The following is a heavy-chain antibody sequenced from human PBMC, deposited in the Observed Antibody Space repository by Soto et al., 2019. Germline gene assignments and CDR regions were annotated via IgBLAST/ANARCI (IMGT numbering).Heavy chain of an antibody. V-gene: IGHV3-7*01. CDR3: ARDQLEGGGAMDV. D-gene: IGHD2-21*01. CDR2: IKQDGSEK. Sequence: RLSCAASGFTFSSYWMSWVRQAPGKGLEWVANIKQDGSEKYYVDSVKGRFTISRDNAKNSLYLQMNSLRAEDTAVYYCARDQLEGGGAMDVWGQGTTVTVSS. CDR1: GFTFSSYW. J-gene: IGHJ6*02.